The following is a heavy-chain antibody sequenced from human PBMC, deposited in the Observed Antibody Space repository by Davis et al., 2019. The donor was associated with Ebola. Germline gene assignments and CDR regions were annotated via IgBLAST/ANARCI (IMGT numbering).Heavy chain of an antibody. CDR1: GFTFSSYS. V-gene: IGHV3-21*04. CDR2: ISSSSSYI. J-gene: IGHJ6*02. D-gene: IGHD4-17*01. CDR3: AKRMTTVTTWWVYYYGMDV. Sequence: GESLKISCAASGFTFSSYSMNWVRQAPGKGLEWVSSISSSSSYIYYADSVKGRFTISRDNSKNTLYLQMNSLRAEDTAVYYCAKRMTTVTTWWVYYYGMDVWGQGTTVTVSS.